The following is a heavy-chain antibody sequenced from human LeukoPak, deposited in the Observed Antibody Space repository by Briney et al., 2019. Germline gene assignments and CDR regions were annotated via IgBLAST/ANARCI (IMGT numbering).Heavy chain of an antibody. CDR1: GFTFSSYS. J-gene: IGHJ6*02. CDR2: ISSSSSYI. Sequence: GGSLRLSCAASGFTFSSYSMNWVRQAPGKGLEWVSSISSSSSYIYYADSVKGRFTISRDNSKNTLYLQMNSLRAEDTAVYYCARDPGPDDYCYYYGMDVWGQGTTVTVSS. CDR3: ARDPGPDDYCYYYGMDV. V-gene: IGHV3-21*04.